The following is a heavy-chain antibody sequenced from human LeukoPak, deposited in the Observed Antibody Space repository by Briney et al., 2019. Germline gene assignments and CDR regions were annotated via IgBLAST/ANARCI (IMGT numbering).Heavy chain of an antibody. CDR2: ISSSSSYI. CDR3: ARGPQGLDWLPFFDP. V-gene: IGHV3-21*01. J-gene: IGHJ5*02. CDR1: GLTFSSYS. D-gene: IGHD3/OR15-3a*01. Sequence: GGSLRLSCAASGLTFSSYSMDWVRQAPGKGLEWVSSISSSSSYIYYADSVKGRFTISRDNAKNSLYLQMNSLRAEDTAVYYCARGPQGLDWLPFFDPWGQGTLVTVSS.